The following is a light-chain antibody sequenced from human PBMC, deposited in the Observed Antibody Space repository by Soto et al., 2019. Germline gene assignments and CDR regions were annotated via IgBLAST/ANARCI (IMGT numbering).Light chain of an antibody. CDR2: DAS. J-gene: IGKJ1*01. V-gene: IGKV1-5*01. CDR3: QQDNSDSPRR. CDR1: QSISSW. Sequence: DRQMAQYPTTLSASGGDRVTITCRSSQSISSWLAWYQQKPGKAPKLLIYDASSLESGVPSRFSGSGSGTEFTLTIRRSQPDDFAAHSCQQDNSDSPRRYAQGTKLDI.